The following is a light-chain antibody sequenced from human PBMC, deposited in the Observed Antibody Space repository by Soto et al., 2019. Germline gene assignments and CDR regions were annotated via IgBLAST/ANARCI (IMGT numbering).Light chain of an antibody. CDR2: DAS. Sequence: EIVLTQFPGTLSLSPGERATLSCRASQSVGRDYLAWFQQTPGQAPRLLIHDASSRATGIPDRFSGSGSATDFTLTVSRLEPEDFAVYYCQQYANTPLTFGRGTRLEIK. J-gene: IGKJ5*01. CDR1: QSVGRDY. V-gene: IGKV3-20*01. CDR3: QQYANTPLT.